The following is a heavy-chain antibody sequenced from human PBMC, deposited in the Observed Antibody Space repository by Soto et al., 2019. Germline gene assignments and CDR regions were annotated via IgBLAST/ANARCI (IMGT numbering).Heavy chain of an antibody. Sequence: QVQLQESGPGLVKPSQTLSLTCTVSVGSISSGGYYWIWIRQHPGKGLEWIGYIYYSGTTYYNPYPKSRVTISVGTSTNQLSLKLSSVTAADTAVFYCGASCLGCGGFNYDGMDVWGQGTTVTVSS. CDR1: VGSISSGGYY. V-gene: IGHV4-31*03. CDR3: GASCLGCGGFNYDGMDV. CDR2: IYYSGTT. J-gene: IGHJ6*02. D-gene: IGHD2-21*01.